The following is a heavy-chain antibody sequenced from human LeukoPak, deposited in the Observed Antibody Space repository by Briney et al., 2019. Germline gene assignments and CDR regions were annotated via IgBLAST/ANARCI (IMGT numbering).Heavy chain of an antibody. CDR3: ARAPGYSYGYR. V-gene: IGHV3-74*01. CDR2: INSDGSST. CDR1: GFTFSSYW. J-gene: IGHJ4*02. D-gene: IGHD5-18*01. Sequence: GGSLRLSCAASGFTFSSYWMHWVRQAPGKGLVWVSRINSDGSSTSYADSVKGRSTISRDNAKNTLYLQMNSLRAEDTAVYYCARAPGYSYGYRWGQGTLVTVSS.